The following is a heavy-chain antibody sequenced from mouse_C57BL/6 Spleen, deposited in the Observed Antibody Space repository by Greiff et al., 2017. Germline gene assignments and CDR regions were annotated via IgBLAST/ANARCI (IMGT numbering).Heavy chain of an antibody. V-gene: IGHV5-6*01. CDR2: ISSGGSYT. CDR1: GFTFSSYG. D-gene: IGHD1-1*01. J-gene: IGHJ4*01. CDR3: ARQDYGNAMDY. Sequence: EVHLVESGGDLVKPGGSLKLSCAASGFTFSSYGMSWVRQTPDKRLEWVATISSGGSYTYYPDSVKGRFTISRDNAKNTLYLQMSSLKSEDTAMYYCARQDYGNAMDYWGQGTSVTVSS.